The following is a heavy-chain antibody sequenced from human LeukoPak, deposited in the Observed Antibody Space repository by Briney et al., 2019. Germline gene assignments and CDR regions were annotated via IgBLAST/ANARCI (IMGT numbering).Heavy chain of an antibody. CDR1: GYTFTGYY. D-gene: IGHD3-3*01. V-gene: IGHV1-2*02. CDR3: ARGPTIFGVVSADYYYYYLDI. CDR2: INPNSGGT. J-gene: IGHJ6*03. Sequence: ASVKVSCKASGYTFTGYYMHWVRQAPGQGLEWMGWINPNSGGTNYAQKFQDRVTMTRDTSISTAYMELSRLRSDDTAVYYWARGPTIFGVVSADYYYYYLDIWGKGNTGTVSS.